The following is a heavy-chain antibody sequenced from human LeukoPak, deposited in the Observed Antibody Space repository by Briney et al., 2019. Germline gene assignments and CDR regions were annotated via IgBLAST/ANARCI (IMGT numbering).Heavy chain of an antibody. D-gene: IGHD6-13*01. J-gene: IGHJ4*02. Sequence: PGGSLRLSCAASGFTFSSYVMSWVRQAPGKGLEWVSAISGSGGSTYYADSVKGRFTISRDNSKNTLYLQLSSLRAEDTAVYRCAKGGRITAVLPFDYWGQGTLVTVSS. V-gene: IGHV3-23*01. CDR1: GFTFSSYV. CDR2: ISGSGGST. CDR3: AKGGRITAVLPFDY.